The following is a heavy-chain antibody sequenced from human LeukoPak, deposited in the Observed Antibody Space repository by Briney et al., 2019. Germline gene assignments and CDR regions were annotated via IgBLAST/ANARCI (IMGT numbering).Heavy chain of an antibody. CDR3: ARGSVVVVPAANYDWFDP. CDR2: INPDSGDT. CDR1: GYTLTSYD. J-gene: IGHJ5*02. Sequence: ASVKVSCKASGYTLTSYDINWVRQAPGQGLEWMGWINPDSGDTNYAQKLQGRVTMTRDTSISTAYMELSSLRSDDTAVYYCARGSVVVVPAANYDWFDPWGQGTLVTVSS. V-gene: IGHV1-2*02. D-gene: IGHD2-2*01.